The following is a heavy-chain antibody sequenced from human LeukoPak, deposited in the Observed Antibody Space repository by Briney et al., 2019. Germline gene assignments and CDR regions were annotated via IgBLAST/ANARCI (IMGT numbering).Heavy chain of an antibody. D-gene: IGHD3-3*01. J-gene: IGHJ4*02. Sequence: GESLKISCNGSGYSFTSYWIGWVRQMPGKGLDWMGIIYPGDSDTRYSPSFQGQVTISADKSISTAYLQWSSLKASDTAMYYCARQKSAYDSEFDYWGQGTLVTVSS. CDR1: GYSFTSYW. CDR2: IYPGDSDT. CDR3: ARQKSAYDSEFDY. V-gene: IGHV5-51*01.